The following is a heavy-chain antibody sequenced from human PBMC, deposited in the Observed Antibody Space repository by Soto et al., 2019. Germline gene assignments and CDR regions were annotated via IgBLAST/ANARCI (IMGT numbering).Heavy chain of an antibody. V-gene: IGHV1-2*02. D-gene: IGHD2-2*01. CDR1: GYTFTGYY. CDR3: ARERYQVISDGMDV. J-gene: IGHJ6*02. CDR2: INPETGAT. Sequence: QVQLVQSGADVKTPGASVRVSCKASGYTFTGYYVHWVREAPGQGLEWMGWINPETGATSYAQKFQGRVTLSRYTSINTAYLELSSLRFDDAAVYFCARERYQVISDGMDVWGQGTTVTVSS.